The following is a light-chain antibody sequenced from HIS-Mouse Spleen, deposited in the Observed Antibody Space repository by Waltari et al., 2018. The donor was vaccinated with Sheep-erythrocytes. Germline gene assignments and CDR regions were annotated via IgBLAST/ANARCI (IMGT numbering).Light chain of an antibody. Sequence: QSALTQPPSASGSPGQSVTISCTGTSSDVGGYNYVSWYQQHPGKAPKPMIYEVSKRPSGVPDRFSGSKSGNTASLTVSGLQAEDEADYYCSSYAGSNNWVFGGWTKLTVL. V-gene: IGLV2-8*01. CDR3: SSYAGSNNWV. J-gene: IGLJ3*02. CDR2: EVS. CDR1: SSDVGGYNY.